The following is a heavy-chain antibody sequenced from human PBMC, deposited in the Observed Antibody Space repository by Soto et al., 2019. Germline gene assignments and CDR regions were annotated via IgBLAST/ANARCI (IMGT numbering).Heavy chain of an antibody. J-gene: IGHJ6*02. V-gene: IGHV5-51*01. D-gene: IGHD6-6*01. Sequence: GESLKISCKGSGYSFTSYWIGWVRQMPGKSLEWMGNIYPGDSDTRYSPSFQGQVTISADKSISTAYLQWSSLKASDTAMYYCAIHIRGPYSSSADVNYYYYGMDVWGQGTTVTVSS. CDR1: GYSFTSYW. CDR3: AIHIRGPYSSSADVNYYYYGMDV. CDR2: IYPGDSDT.